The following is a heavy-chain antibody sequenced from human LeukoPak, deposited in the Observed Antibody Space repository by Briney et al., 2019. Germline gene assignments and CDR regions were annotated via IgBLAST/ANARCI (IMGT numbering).Heavy chain of an antibody. CDR1: GGSFSGYY. CDR2: INHSGST. CDR3: ARGDYGDYGGWFDP. V-gene: IGHV4-34*01. J-gene: IGHJ5*02. Sequence: NPSETLSLTCAVYGGSFSGYYWSWIRQPPGKGLEWIGEINHSGSTNYNPSLKSRVTISVDTSKNQFSLKLSSVTAADTAVYYCARGDYGDYGGWFDPWGQGTLVTVSS. D-gene: IGHD4-17*01.